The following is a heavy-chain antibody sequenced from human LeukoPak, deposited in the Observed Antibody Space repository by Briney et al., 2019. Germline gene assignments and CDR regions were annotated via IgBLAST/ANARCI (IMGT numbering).Heavy chain of an antibody. Sequence: GGSLRLSCAASGFTFSSYGMHWVRQAPGKGLEWVAVISYDGSNKYYADSVKGRFTISRDNSKNTLYLQMNSLRAEDTAVYYCAKDYNEYYYGSGRPPFPFDPWGQGTLVTVSS. V-gene: IGHV3-30*18. CDR3: AKDYNEYYYGSGRPPFPFDP. CDR1: GFTFSSYG. CDR2: ISYDGSNK. J-gene: IGHJ5*02. D-gene: IGHD3-10*01.